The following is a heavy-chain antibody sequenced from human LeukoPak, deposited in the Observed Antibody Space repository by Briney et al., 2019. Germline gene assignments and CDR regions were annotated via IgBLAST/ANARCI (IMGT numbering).Heavy chain of an antibody. V-gene: IGHV4-61*02. J-gene: IGHJ6*03. CDR3: ARQGTLYYYYMDV. CDR1: GVSISSGSYY. CDR2: IYTSGST. D-gene: IGHD1-1*01. Sequence: SETLSLTCTVSGVSISSGSYYWRWIRQPAGKGLEWIGRIYTSGSTNYNPSLKSRVTISVDTSKNQFSLKLSSVTAADTAVYYCARQGTLYYYYMDVWGKGTTVTVSS.